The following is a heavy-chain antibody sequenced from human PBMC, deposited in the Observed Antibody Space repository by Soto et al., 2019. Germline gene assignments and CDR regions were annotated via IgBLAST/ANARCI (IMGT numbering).Heavy chain of an antibody. CDR1: GFSLSTSGVG. D-gene: IGHD2-15*01. V-gene: IGHV2-5*02. CDR3: AHTARGYCSGGSCYSNDAFDI. Sequence: QITLKESGPTLVKPTQTLTLTCTFSGFSLSTSGVGVGCIRQPPGKALERLALIYWDDDKRYSPSLKSRLTITKDTSKNQVVLTMTNMDPVDTATYYCAHTARGYCSGGSCYSNDAFDIWGPGTMVTVSS. CDR2: IYWDDDK. J-gene: IGHJ3*02.